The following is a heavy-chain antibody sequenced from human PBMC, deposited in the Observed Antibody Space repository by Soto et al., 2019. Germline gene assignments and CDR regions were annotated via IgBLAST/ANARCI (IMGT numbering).Heavy chain of an antibody. CDR1: GYTFTDYY. J-gene: IGHJ5*02. CDR2: INPNSGGT. CDR3: ARGDYGGNYNWFEP. Sequence: ASVKVSCKASGYTFTDYYIHWVRQAPGQGLEWMGWINPNSGGTNDAQKFQGRVTMTRDTSISTAYMELSRLRSDDTAVYYCARGDYGGNYNWFEPLGQGTLVSVSS. V-gene: IGHV1-2*02. D-gene: IGHD4-17*01.